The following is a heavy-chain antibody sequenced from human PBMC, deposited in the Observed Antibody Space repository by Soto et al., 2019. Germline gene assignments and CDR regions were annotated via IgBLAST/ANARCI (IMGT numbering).Heavy chain of an antibody. V-gene: IGHV3-48*01. CDR2: ISNIESPI. J-gene: IGHJ4*02. D-gene: IGHD2-8*01. Sequence: GGSLRLSCAASGFTFSSYTMNWVRQAPGKGLEWISYISNIESPISYADSVKGRFTISRDNTKDSLYLQMNSLRAEDTAVYYCARVMSGCPSDYWGQGTLVTVSS. CDR1: GFTFSSYT. CDR3: ARVMSGCPSDY.